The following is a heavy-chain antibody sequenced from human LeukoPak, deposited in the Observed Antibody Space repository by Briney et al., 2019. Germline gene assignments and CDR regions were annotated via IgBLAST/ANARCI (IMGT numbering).Heavy chain of an antibody. V-gene: IGHV3-30*18. CDR1: GFTFSSYG. Sequence: GGSLRLSCAASGFTFSSYGMHWVRQAPGKGLEWVAVISYDGSNEYSADSVQGRFTISRDNSKNMLYLQMNSLRAEDTAVYYCAKGVQTATIMVAFDIWGQGTMVTVSS. D-gene: IGHD5-24*01. J-gene: IGHJ3*02. CDR2: ISYDGSNE. CDR3: AKGVQTATIMVAFDI.